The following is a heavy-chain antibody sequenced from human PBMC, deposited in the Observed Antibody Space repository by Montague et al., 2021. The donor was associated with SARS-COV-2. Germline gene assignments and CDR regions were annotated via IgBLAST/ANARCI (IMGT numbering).Heavy chain of an antibody. CDR2: IYYSGST. CDR3: ARVSRITIFGVVGWFDP. D-gene: IGHD3-3*01. CDR1: GGSISSYY. J-gene: IGHJ5*02. Sequence: SETLSLTCTVAGGSISSYYWSWIRQPPGKGLEWIGYIYYSGSTNXNPSLKSRVTISVDTSKNQFSLKLSSVTAADTAVYYCARVSRITIFGVVGWFDPWGQGTLVTVSS. V-gene: IGHV4-59*01.